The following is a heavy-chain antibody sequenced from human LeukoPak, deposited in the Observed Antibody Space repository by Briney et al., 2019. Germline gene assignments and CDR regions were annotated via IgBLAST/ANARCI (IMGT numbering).Heavy chain of an antibody. Sequence: PSETLSLTCTVSGDSISDYYWSWIRQPPGKGLEWIGYIYYTGSTNYNPSLKSRVTISVDTSKIHFSLELNSVTAADTAVYYCARDRGYSYGYAFDIWGQGTMVTVSS. CDR1: GDSISDYY. J-gene: IGHJ3*02. V-gene: IGHV4-59*01. CDR3: ARDRGYSYGYAFDI. CDR2: IYYTGST. D-gene: IGHD5-18*01.